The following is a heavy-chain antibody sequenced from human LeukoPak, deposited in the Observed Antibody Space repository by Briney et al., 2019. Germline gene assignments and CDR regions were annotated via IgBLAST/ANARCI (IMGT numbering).Heavy chain of an antibody. CDR2: ITSSSTSM. D-gene: IGHD3-9*01. Sequence: GGSLRLSCAASAFTFTTYSMNWVRQAPGKGLEWVSSITSSSTSMYYADSGKVRFTISRYNAKNSLYLQMISLRAEDTAVYYCARTYYDILTGYNPYFDYWGQGTLVTVSS. CDR3: ARTYYDILTGYNPYFDY. V-gene: IGHV3-21*01. CDR1: AFTFTTYS. J-gene: IGHJ4*02.